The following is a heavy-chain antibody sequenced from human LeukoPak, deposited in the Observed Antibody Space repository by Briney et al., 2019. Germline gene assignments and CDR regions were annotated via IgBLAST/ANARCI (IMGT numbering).Heavy chain of an antibody. V-gene: IGHV3-49*04. CDR3: TKNLRRLDY. Sequence: GGSLTLPCTASGFTFGDYPMICVRQAPGKGVEGVGLIRSKAYGGPKEYAQSVKGRFTISRDDSKSIAYLQMNSLKTEDTAVYYCTKNLRRLDYWGQGTLVTVSS. CDR2: IRSKAYGGPK. J-gene: IGHJ4*02. CDR1: GFTFGDYP. D-gene: IGHD4-17*01.